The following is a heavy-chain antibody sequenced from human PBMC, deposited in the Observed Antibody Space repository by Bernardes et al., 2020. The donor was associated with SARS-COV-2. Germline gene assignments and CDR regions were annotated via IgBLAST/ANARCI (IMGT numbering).Heavy chain of an antibody. J-gene: IGHJ5*02. CDR3: ARGRRVHVRYGRGGFNWFDP. Sequence: SETLSLTRAVYGGSFSGYYWSWIRQPPGEGLEWIGEINHSGSTNYNPSLKSRVTISVDTSKNQFSLKLSSVTAADTAVYYCARGRRVHVRYGRGGFNWFDPWGQGTLVTVSS. CDR1: GGSFSGYY. CDR2: INHSGST. V-gene: IGHV4-34*01. D-gene: IGHD3-9*01.